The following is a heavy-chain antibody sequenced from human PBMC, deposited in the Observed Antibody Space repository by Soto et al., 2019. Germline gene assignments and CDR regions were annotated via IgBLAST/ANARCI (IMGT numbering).Heavy chain of an antibody. Sequence: SETLSLPCNPSGGSISSYYSSSIPQPAGKGLKWIGRIYTSGRTNYNPSLKSRVTMSVDTSKKQFSLKLSSVTAADAAVYYCARAAGSRHSSSWYPFYYGKDVWG. V-gene: IGHV4-4*07. CDR2: IYTSGRT. J-gene: IGHJ6*02. D-gene: IGHD6-13*01. CDR3: ARAAGSRHSSSWYPFYYGKDV. CDR1: GGSISSYY.